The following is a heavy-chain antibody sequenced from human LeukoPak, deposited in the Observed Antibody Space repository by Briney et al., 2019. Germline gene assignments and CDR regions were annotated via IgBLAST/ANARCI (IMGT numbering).Heavy chain of an antibody. CDR3: ARYYYDSSGYQLSYEYFQH. CDR1: GYTFTSYG. V-gene: IGHV1-69*06. Sequence: ASVKVSCKASGYTFTSYGISWVRQAPGQGLEWMGGIIPIFGTANYAQKFQGRVTITADKSTSTAYMELSSLRSEDTAVSYCARYYYDSSGYQLSYEYFQHWGQGTQVTVSS. J-gene: IGHJ1*01. CDR2: IIPIFGTA. D-gene: IGHD3-22*01.